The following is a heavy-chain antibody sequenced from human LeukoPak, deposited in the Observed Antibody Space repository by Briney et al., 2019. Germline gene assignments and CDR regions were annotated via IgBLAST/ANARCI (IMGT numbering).Heavy chain of an antibody. CDR2: IHNSGNT. D-gene: IGHD3-3*01. J-gene: IGHJ5*02. CDR3: ASQYDFWSFDP. V-gene: IGHV4-59*08. CDR1: GDSISSYY. Sequence: SETLSLTCTVSGDSISSYYWSWIRQPPGKGLEWIGYIHNSGNTNYNPSLKRRVTISVDTPKKKLSLKLTSVTAADTAVYYCASQYDFWSFDPWGQGTLVTVSS.